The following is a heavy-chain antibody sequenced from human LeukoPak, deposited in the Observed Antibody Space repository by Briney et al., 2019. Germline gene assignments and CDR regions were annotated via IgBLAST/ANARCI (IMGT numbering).Heavy chain of an antibody. J-gene: IGHJ4*02. V-gene: IGHV1-2*02. D-gene: IGHD5-18*01. CDR1: GYTFIGYY. CDR3: ARGDYRYGHDY. Sequence: ASVKVSCKASGYTFIGYYMHWVRQAPGRGLEWVAWINPNSGGTNFAQKFQGRVTMTSDTSISTAYMELSGLTSDDTAVYYCARGDYRYGHDYWGQGTLVTVSS. CDR2: INPNSGGT.